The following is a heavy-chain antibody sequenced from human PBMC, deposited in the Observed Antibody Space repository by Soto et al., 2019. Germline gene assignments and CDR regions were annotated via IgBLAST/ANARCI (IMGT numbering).Heavy chain of an antibody. D-gene: IGHD3-10*01. J-gene: IGHJ4*02. Sequence: QVHLVQSGAEVKKPGSSVKVSCKASGGTFSSYTISWVRQAPGQGLEWMGRIIPILGIANYAQKFQGRGTITADKSTSTAYMELSSLRSEDTAVYYCARDKGYYGSGSYYIRPFDYWGQGTLVTVSS. V-gene: IGHV1-69*08. CDR3: ARDKGYYGSGSYYIRPFDY. CDR2: IIPILGIA. CDR1: GGTFSSYT.